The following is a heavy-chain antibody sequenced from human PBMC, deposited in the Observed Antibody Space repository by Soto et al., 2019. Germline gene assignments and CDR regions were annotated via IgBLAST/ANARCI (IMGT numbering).Heavy chain of an antibody. V-gene: IGHV1-18*01. CDR3: AKADSNYAGRFSYYYMDV. Sequence: ASVKVSCKASGYTFXSYGISWVRLAPGQGLEWMGWISGYNGNTHYSQKFQGKVTMTTDTSTSTAYMELRNLRSDDTAVYYCAKADSNYAGRFSYYYMDVWGTGTMVTVSS. CDR2: ISGYNGNT. J-gene: IGHJ6*03. CDR1: GYTFXSYG. D-gene: IGHD4-4*01.